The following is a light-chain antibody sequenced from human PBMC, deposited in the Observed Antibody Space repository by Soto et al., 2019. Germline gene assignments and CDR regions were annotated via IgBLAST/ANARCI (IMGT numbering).Light chain of an antibody. CDR3: QQYVSWT. V-gene: IGKV3-20*01. CDR2: GTS. Sequence: DIVLTQSPGTLSVSPGERATLSCRASQTISSIYLAWYQQKPGQPPSLLIYGTSSRATGIPDRFSGSGSGTDFTLTISRLEPEDSAIYYCQQYVSWTFGQGTKVEIK. CDR1: QTISSIY. J-gene: IGKJ1*01.